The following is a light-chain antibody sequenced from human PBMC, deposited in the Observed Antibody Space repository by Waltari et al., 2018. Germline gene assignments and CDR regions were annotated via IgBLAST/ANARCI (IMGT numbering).Light chain of an antibody. Sequence: DIQLTQSPSTLSASVGYRVTITCRASQSISSWLAWDQKKPGKAPKLLIYKASKLESGVPSRFSGIGSGTEFTLTINSLQPDDFATYYCQQYNNYLFTFGQGTNLEIK. J-gene: IGKJ2*01. CDR1: QSISSW. V-gene: IGKV1-5*03. CDR3: QQYNNYLFT. CDR2: KAS.